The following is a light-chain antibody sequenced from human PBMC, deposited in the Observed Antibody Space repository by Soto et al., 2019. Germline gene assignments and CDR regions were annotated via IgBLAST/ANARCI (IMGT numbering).Light chain of an antibody. Sequence: DIVMTQSPLSLPVTPGEPASISCRSTQGLLHSNGYNYLDWYLQKPGQSPQLLIYLGSNRASGVPDRFSGSGSDTDFTLKIKRVEAGDVGVYYCMQALQTPYTFGQGTKLEIK. J-gene: IGKJ2*01. CDR3: MQALQTPYT. V-gene: IGKV2-28*01. CDR2: LGS. CDR1: QGLLHSNGYNY.